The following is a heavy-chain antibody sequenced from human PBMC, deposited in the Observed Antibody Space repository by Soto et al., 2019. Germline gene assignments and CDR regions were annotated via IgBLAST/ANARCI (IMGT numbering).Heavy chain of an antibody. CDR1: GLSITSSIYY. CDR2: IYYSGST. D-gene: IGHD1-26*01. CDR3: ATQEVGGSYVYTFDP. Sequence: SETLSLTCTVGGLSITSSIYYWGWIRQPPGKGLEWIGSIYYSGSTYYNPSLKSRVTISVDTSKNHFSLKLSSVTAADTAVYYCATQEVGGSYVYTFDPWGQGTLVTVSS. V-gene: IGHV4-39*02. J-gene: IGHJ5*02.